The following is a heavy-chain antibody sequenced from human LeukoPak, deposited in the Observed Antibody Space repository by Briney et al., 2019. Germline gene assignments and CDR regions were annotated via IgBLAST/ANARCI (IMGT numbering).Heavy chain of an antibody. D-gene: IGHD2-15*01. J-gene: IGHJ1*01. CDR2: VYYRGST. CDR3: ASSSYCSGGSCYYPEYFQH. CDR1: GGSVSSYF. Sequence: PSETLSLTCTVSGGSVSSYFWNWIRQPPGTGQDWVGYVYYRGSTNSNPSLYRQVTISVDTSKNQFSLKLSSVTAAGTAVYYCASSSYCSGGSCYYPEYFQHWGEGTLVTVSS. V-gene: IGHV4-59*02.